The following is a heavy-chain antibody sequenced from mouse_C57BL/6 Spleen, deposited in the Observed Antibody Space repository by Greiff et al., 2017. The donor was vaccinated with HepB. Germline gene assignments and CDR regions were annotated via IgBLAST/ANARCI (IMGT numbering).Heavy chain of an antibody. CDR1: GFSLTSYG. Sequence: QVQLQQSGPGLVQPSQSLSITCTVSGFSLTSYGVHWVRQSPGKGLEWLGVIWSGGSTDYNAAFISRLSISKDNSKSQVFFKMNSLQADDTAIYYCARNDRGLLRYYAMDYWGQGTSVTVSS. V-gene: IGHV2-2*01. CDR3: ARNDRGLLRYYAMDY. J-gene: IGHJ4*01. CDR2: IWSGGST. D-gene: IGHD1-1*01.